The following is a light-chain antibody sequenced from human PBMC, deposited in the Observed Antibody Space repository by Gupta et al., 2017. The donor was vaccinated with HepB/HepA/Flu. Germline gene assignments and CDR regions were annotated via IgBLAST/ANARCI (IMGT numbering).Light chain of an antibody. Sequence: IVLTQSPATLSLSPGERATLSCRASQSVSGFLAWYQQKPGQTPRLIIYDASDRAVGITGSFSGGGDDKDFTHTSSRREDEACACYYEQQRCTLITFGRGTKVDIK. CDR3: QQRCTLIT. J-gene: IGKJ4*01. CDR2: DAS. V-gene: IGKV3-11*01. CDR1: QSVSGF.